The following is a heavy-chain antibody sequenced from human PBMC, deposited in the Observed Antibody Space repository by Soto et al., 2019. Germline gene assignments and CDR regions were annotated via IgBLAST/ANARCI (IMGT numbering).Heavy chain of an antibody. J-gene: IGHJ4*02. D-gene: IGHD6-13*01. Sequence: PGGSLRLCCAASGFTFSSYGMHWVRQAPGEGLEWVAVISYDGSNKYYADSVKGRFTISRDNSKNTLYLQMNSLRAEDTAVYYCAKEGRPHRFWYDYWGQGTLVTVSS. CDR1: GFTFSSYG. CDR2: ISYDGSNK. CDR3: AKEGRPHRFWYDY. V-gene: IGHV3-30*18.